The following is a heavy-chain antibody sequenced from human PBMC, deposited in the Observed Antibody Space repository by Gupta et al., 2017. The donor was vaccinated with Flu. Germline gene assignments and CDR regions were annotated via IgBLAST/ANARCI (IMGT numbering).Heavy chain of an antibody. CDR1: GGTFSSYA. CDR3: ARVRYEVVAARLYYYYGMDV. V-gene: IGHV1-69*01. CDR2: IIPIFGTA. D-gene: IGHD2-15*01. Sequence: QVQLVQSGAEVKKPGSSVKVSCKASGGTFSSYAISWVRQAPGQGLEWMGGIIPIFGTANYAQKFQGRVTITADESTSTAYMELSSLRSEDTAVYYCARVRYEVVAARLYYYYGMDVWGQGTTVTVSS. J-gene: IGHJ6*02.